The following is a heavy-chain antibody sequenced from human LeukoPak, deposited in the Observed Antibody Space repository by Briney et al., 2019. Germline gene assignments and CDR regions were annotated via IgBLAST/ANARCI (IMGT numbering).Heavy chain of an antibody. D-gene: IGHD3-22*01. V-gene: IGHV3-7*01. J-gene: IGHJ6*03. Sequence: GGSLRLSCAASGFTFSSYWMSWVRQAPGKGLEWVANIKQDGSEKYYVDSVKGRFTISRDNAKNSLYLQMNSLRAEDTAVYYCAREGYYDSSGYYYVYNYYYYMDVWGKGTTVTISS. CDR3: AREGYYDSSGYYYVYNYYYYMDV. CDR2: IKQDGSEK. CDR1: GFTFSSYW.